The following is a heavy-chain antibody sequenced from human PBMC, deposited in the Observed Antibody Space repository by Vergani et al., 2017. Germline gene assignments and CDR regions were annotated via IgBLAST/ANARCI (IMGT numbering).Heavy chain of an antibody. CDR3: AKGVRWLQFTYFDY. CDR2: ISGSGGRT. Sequence: EVQLLESGGGLVQPGGSLRLSCAASGFTFSSYAMSWVRQAPGKGLEWVAAISGSGGRTYYADSVKGRFTISRENSKNTLYLQMNSLRAEDTAVYYCAKGVRWLQFTYFDYWGQGTLVTVSS. D-gene: IGHD5-24*01. J-gene: IGHJ4*02. CDR1: GFTFSSYA. V-gene: IGHV3-23*01.